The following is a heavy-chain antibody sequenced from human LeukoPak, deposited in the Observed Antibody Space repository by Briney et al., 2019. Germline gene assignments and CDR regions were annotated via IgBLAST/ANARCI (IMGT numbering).Heavy chain of an antibody. Sequence: KPSETLSLTCTVSGVSISSYYWSWIRQPPGKGLEWIGYIYYSGSTNYNPSLKSRVSISVDTSKNQFSLKLSSLTAADTAVYYCARGTYGSSWQLQHFAHWGQRPLHRVSS. J-gene: IGHJ4*02. CDR2: IYYSGST. V-gene: IGHV4-59*01. CDR1: GVSISSYY. D-gene: IGHD6-13*01. CDR3: ARGTYGSSWQLQHFAH.